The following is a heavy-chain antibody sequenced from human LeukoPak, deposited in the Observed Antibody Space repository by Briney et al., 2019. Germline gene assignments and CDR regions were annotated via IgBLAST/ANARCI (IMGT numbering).Heavy chain of an antibody. V-gene: IGHV1-69*04. CDR1: GGTFSSYA. CDR2: IIPILGIG. J-gene: IGHJ4*02. Sequence: ASVKVSCKASGGTFSSYAISWVRQAPGQGLEWMGRIIPILGIGNYAQKFQGRVTITADKSTSAAYMELSSLRSEDTAVYYCARDSSGYDSDYFDYWGQGTLVTVSS. CDR3: ARDSSGYDSDYFDY. D-gene: IGHD5-12*01.